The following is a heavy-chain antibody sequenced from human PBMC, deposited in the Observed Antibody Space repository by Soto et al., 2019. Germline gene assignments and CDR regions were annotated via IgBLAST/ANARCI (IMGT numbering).Heavy chain of an antibody. Sequence: SETLSLTCTVSGGSISSYYWSWIRQPPGKGLEWIGYIYYSGSTNYNPSLKSRVTISVDTSKNQFSLKLSSVTAADTAVYYCARGDYSNYVEAYYFDYWGQGTLVPVSS. CDR1: GGSISSYY. V-gene: IGHV4-59*01. D-gene: IGHD4-4*01. J-gene: IGHJ4*02. CDR3: ARGDYSNYVEAYYFDY. CDR2: IYYSGST.